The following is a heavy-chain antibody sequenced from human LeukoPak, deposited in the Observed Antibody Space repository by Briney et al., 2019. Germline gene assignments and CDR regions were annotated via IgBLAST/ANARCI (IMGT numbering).Heavy chain of an antibody. CDR3: ARHENYYDTSQSDP. D-gene: IGHD3-22*01. CDR2: DYHSGST. Sequence: SETLSLTCAVSGYSISSGYYLGWIRQPPGKGLEWIWSDYHSGSTYYNPSLKSRVTISVDTSKNQFSPKLSSVTAADTAVYYCARHENYYDTSQSDPWGQGTLVTVSS. V-gene: IGHV4-38-2*01. CDR1: GYSISSGYY. J-gene: IGHJ5*02.